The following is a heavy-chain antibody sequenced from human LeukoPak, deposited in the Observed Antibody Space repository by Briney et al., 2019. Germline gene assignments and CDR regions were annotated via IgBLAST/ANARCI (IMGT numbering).Heavy chain of an antibody. CDR1: GGSISSSSYY. Sequence: SETLSLTCTVSGGSISSSSYYWGWIRQPPGKGLEWIGSIYYSGSTYYNPSLKSRVTISVDTSKNQFSLKLSSVTAADTAVYYCARGNGTVYYYYMDVWGKGTTVTISS. CDR3: ARGNGTVYYYYMDV. CDR2: IYYSGST. V-gene: IGHV4-39*07. J-gene: IGHJ6*03.